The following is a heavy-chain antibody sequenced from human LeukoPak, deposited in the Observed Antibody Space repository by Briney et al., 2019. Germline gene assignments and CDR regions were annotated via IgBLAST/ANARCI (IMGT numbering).Heavy chain of an antibody. D-gene: IGHD5-12*01. CDR3: ARLVATGAFDI. Sequence: PGGSLRLSCAASGFTFSSYSMNWVRQAPGKALEWVSSISSSSSYIYYADSVKCRFTISRDNAKNSLYLQMNSLRAEDTAVYYCARLVATGAFDIWGQGTMVTVSS. CDR2: ISSSSSYI. J-gene: IGHJ3*02. CDR1: GFTFSSYS. V-gene: IGHV3-21*01.